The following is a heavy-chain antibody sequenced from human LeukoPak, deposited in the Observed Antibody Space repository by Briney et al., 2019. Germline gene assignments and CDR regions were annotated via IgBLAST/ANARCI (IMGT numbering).Heavy chain of an antibody. D-gene: IGHD3-16*01. CDR3: ARGGGLDV. Sequence: GGSLRLSCAASGFTFSSYWMNWARQAPGKGLEWVASINHNGNVNYYVDSVKGRFTISRDNAKNSLYLQMSNLRAEDTAVYFCARGGGLDVWGQGVTVTVSS. V-gene: IGHV3-7*03. CDR1: GFTFSSYW. CDR2: INHNGNVN. J-gene: IGHJ6*02.